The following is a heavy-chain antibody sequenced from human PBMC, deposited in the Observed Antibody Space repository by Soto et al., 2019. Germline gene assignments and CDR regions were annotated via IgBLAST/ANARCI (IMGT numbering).Heavy chain of an antibody. CDR1: GYTFTNCW. J-gene: IGHJ6*02. D-gene: IGHD7-27*01. CDR3: ARYPTLTDYFFHGMDV. CDR2: IYPGDSDT. V-gene: IGHV5-51*01. Sequence: PGESLKIYCXGSGYTFTNCWIVWVRQIPGKGLEWMGIIYPGDSDTRYSPSFQGQVTISADRSISTAYLQWSSLKASDTGMYYCARYPTLTDYFFHGMDVWGQGTTVTVS.